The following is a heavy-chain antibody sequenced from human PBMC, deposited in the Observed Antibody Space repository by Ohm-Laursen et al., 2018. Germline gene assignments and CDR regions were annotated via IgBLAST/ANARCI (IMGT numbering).Heavy chain of an antibody. CDR1: GFTFSSYG. Sequence: SLRLSCSASGFTFSSYGMHWVRQAPGKGLEWVAVISYDGSNKYYADSVKGRFTISRDNSKNTLYLQMNSLRVEDTAVYYCAKAGEDGDFGAYWGQGTLVSVSS. V-gene: IGHV3-30*18. J-gene: IGHJ4*02. CDR3: AKAGEDGDFGAY. CDR2: ISYDGSNK. D-gene: IGHD4-17*01.